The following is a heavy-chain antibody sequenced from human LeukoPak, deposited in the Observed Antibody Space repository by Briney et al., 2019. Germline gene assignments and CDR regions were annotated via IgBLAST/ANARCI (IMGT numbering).Heavy chain of an antibody. J-gene: IGHJ4*02. V-gene: IGHV1-2*02. Sequence: ASVKVSCKASGYTFTSYYIHWVRQAPGQGLEWMGWINPNSGGTQYSQKFQGRVTLTRDTSITTGYMELSGLTSDDTAVYYCARVIGYSYGYTHGYWGQGTLVTVSS. CDR1: GYTFTSYY. CDR2: INPNSGGT. CDR3: ARVIGYSYGYTHGY. D-gene: IGHD5-18*01.